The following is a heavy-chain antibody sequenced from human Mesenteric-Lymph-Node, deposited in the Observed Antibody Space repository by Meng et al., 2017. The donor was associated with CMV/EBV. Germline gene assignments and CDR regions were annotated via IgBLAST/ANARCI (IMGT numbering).Heavy chain of an antibody. Sequence: SCAGSVFTFSSYAMHWVRQAPGKGLEWVSAIGTGGGTYYADSVKGRFTISRDNSKRKLFLQMNSLRAEDTAIYYCAKDNAHAGSFFDYWGQGILVTVSS. CDR3: AKDNAHAGSFFDY. CDR1: VFTFSSYA. J-gene: IGHJ4*02. D-gene: IGHD2-15*01. CDR2: IGTGGGT. V-gene: IGHV3/OR16-10*01.